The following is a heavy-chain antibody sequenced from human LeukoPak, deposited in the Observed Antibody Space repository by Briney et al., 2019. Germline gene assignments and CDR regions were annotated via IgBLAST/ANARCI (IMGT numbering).Heavy chain of an antibody. CDR3: AKEYYDRGPFYP. V-gene: IGHV5-51*01. CDR1: GYSFTSYW. J-gene: IGHJ5*02. Sequence: GESLKISCKGSGYSFTSYWIGWVRQMTGKGLEGVGIIYPGDSDTRYSPSFQGQVTISPDKSISTAYLQWSSLKASDTAVYYCAKEYYDRGPFYPWGEGTLVTVSS. D-gene: IGHD3-22*01. CDR2: IYPGDSDT.